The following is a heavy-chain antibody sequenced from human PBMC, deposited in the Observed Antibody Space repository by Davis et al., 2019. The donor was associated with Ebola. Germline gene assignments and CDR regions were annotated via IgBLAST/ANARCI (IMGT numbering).Heavy chain of an antibody. CDR3: ARAGLLWFGELLYDYYYGMDV. J-gene: IGHJ6*04. CDR1: GFSFSSYA. D-gene: IGHD3-10*01. CDR2: ISSNGGNT. Sequence: GESLKISCSAFGFSFSSYAIHWVRQAPGKGLEYVSGISSNGGNTNYADSVKGRFTISRDNSKNTLYLQMNSLRAEDTAVYYCARAGLLWFGELLYDYYYGMDVWGKGTTVTVSS. V-gene: IGHV3-64*04.